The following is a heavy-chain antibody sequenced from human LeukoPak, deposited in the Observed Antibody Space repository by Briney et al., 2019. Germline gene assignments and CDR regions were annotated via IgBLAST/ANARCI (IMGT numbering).Heavy chain of an antibody. CDR1: GYTFTSYD. J-gene: IGHJ4*02. CDR3: ARGKSRQQLAHYY. D-gene: IGHD6-13*01. Sequence: ASVKVSCKASGYTFTSYDINWVRQATGQGIEWMGWMNPNSGNTGYAQKFQGRVTMTRNTSISTAYMELSSLRSEDTAVYYCARGKSRQQLAHYYWGQGTLVTVSS. CDR2: MNPNSGNT. V-gene: IGHV1-8*01.